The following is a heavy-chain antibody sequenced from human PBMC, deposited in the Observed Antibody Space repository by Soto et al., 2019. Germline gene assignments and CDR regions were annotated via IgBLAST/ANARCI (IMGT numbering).Heavy chain of an antibody. CDR2: ISYDGNNK. D-gene: IGHD2-15*01. V-gene: IGHV3-30*18. J-gene: IGHJ6*02. CDR1: GFTFSRYG. CDR3: AKARVVGVVVSNYYGMYV. Sequence: PGWSLRLSCAASGFTFSRYGMHWVRQAPGKGLEWVAVISYDGNNKYYADSVKGRFTISRDNSKNTLYLQMNSLRAEDTAVYYCAKARVVGVVVSNYYGMYVCGQGTTVTVSS.